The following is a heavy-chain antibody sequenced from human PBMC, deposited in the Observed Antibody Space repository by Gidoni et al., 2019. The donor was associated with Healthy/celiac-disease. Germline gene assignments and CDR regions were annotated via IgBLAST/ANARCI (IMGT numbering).Heavy chain of an antibody. CDR2: IYYSGST. D-gene: IGHD3-3*01. CDR1: GGSISSSSYS. V-gene: IGHV4-39*01. J-gene: IGHJ4*02. CDR3: ARGTLGYDFWSGYPFFDY. Sequence: QLQLQESGPGLAKPSETLSLTCTVSGGSISSSSYSWGWIRQPPGKGLEWIGSIYYSGSTYYNPSLKSRVTISVDTSKNQFSLKLSSVTAADTAVYYCARGTLGYDFWSGYPFFDYWGQGTLVTVSS.